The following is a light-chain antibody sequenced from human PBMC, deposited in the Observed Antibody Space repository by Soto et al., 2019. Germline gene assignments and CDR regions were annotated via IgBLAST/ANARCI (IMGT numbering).Light chain of an antibody. Sequence: EIVLTQSPGTLSLSPGERATLSCRASQSVSSSYLAWYQQKPGQAPWLLIYGASSRATGIPDRFSGSGSGTDFTLTISRLEPEDFAVYYCQQYGSSWITFGQGTRLEIK. CDR2: GAS. CDR3: QQYGSSWIT. CDR1: QSVSSSY. V-gene: IGKV3-20*01. J-gene: IGKJ5*01.